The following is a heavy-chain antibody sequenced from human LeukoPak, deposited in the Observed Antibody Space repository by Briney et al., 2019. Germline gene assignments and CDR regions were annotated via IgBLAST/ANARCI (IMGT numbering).Heavy chain of an antibody. V-gene: IGHV1-46*01. J-gene: IGHJ4*02. CDR1: GYTFTSYY. D-gene: IGHD3-10*01. Sequence: ASVKVSCKASGYTFTSYYMHWVRQAPGQGLERMGIINPSGGSTSYAQKFQGRVTMTRDTSTGTVYMELSSLRSEDTAVYYCARVGYYGSGSYRKSTRFDYWGQGTLVTVSS. CDR3: ARVGYYGSGSYRKSTRFDY. CDR2: INPSGGST.